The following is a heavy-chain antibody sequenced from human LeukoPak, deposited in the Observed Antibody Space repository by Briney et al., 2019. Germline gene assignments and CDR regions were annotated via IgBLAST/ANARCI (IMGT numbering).Heavy chain of an antibody. J-gene: IGHJ4*02. D-gene: IGHD6-13*01. Sequence: GGSLRLSCAASGFTVSSNYMSWVRQAPGKGLEWVSVIYSGGSTYYADSVKGRFTISRDNSKNTLHLQMNSLRAEDTAVYYCARVSGGYSSSWYPYYFDYWGQGTLVPVSS. CDR2: IYSGGST. V-gene: IGHV3-66*01. CDR3: ARVSGGYSSSWYPYYFDY. CDR1: GFTVSSNY.